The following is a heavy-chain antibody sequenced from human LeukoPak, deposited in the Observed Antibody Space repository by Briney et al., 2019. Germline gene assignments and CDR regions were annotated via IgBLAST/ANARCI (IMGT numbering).Heavy chain of an antibody. CDR3: ARGADSSGYYSIFYFDY. CDR2: IYYSGST. Sequence: PSESLSLTCTVSGGSISSYYWNWIRQPPGKGLEWIGYIYYSGSTNYNPSLKSRVTISVDTSKNQFSLKLSSVSAADTAVYYCARGADSSGYYSIFYFDYWGQGTLVTVSS. V-gene: IGHV4-59*01. J-gene: IGHJ4*02. CDR1: GGSISSYY. D-gene: IGHD3-22*01.